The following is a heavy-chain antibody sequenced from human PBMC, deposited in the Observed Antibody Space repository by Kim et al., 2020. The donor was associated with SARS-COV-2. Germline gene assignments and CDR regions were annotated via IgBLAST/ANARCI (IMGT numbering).Heavy chain of an antibody. Sequence: SVKVSCKASGDTFTNYVINWVRQAPGQGLEWMGGIIPLFRTANHAQKFQGRVTITADESTSTAYMELSSLRSDDTALYYCAREAIVGGISSDFDYWGQGTLVTVSS. D-gene: IGHD3-16*01. CDR1: GDTFTNYV. V-gene: IGHV1-69*13. J-gene: IGHJ4*02. CDR3: AREAIVGGISSDFDY. CDR2: IIPLFRTA.